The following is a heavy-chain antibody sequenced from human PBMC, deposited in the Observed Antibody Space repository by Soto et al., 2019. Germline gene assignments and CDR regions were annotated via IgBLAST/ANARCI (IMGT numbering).Heavy chain of an antibody. CDR3: ERDGEFTRPTAIPPRRGMDV. V-gene: IGHV1-18*01. Sequence: QVQLVQSGAEVKKPGASVKVSCKASDYTFTSYGISWVRQAPGQGLEWMGWINPYNGNTNYAQKLQGRVTMTTDTSTSTAYMGLRSLRCDGTAVYYCERDGEFTRPTAIPPRRGMDVWGQGTTVTVSS. CDR2: INPYNGNT. J-gene: IGHJ6*02. CDR1: DYTFTSYG. D-gene: IGHD6-6*01.